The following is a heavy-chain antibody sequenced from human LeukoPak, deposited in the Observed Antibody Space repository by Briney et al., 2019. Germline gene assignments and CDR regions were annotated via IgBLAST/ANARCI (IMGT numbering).Heavy chain of an antibody. CDR1: GGSINSYY. J-gene: IGHJ6*03. Sequence: SETLSLTCTVSGGSINSYYWSWIRQPPGKGLEWIGYIYYSGSTHYNPSLKSRATISVDTSKNVFSLKLSSVTAADTAVYYCARDRKYCSGGSCNYYYYMDVWGKGTTVTVSS. V-gene: IGHV4-59*12. D-gene: IGHD2-15*01. CDR2: IYYSGST. CDR3: ARDRKYCSGGSCNYYYYMDV.